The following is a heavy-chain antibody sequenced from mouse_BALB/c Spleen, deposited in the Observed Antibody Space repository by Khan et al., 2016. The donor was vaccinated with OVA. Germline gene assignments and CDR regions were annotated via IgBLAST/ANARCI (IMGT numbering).Heavy chain of an antibody. D-gene: IGHD1-1*01. CDR1: GYSITSDYA. Sequence: EVQLQESGPGLVKPSQSLSLTCTVTGYSITSDYAWNCIRQFPGNKLECMGYISYSGSTSYNPSLKSRISIIRDTSKHQFFLQLNSVTTEDTATYYFARCPYYGNSWCACWGQGTLVTVSA. CDR3: ARCPYYGNSWCAC. CDR2: ISYSGST. V-gene: IGHV3-2*02. J-gene: IGHJ3*01.